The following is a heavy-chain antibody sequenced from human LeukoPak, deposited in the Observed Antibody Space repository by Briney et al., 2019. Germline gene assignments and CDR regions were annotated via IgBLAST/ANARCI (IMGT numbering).Heavy chain of an antibody. V-gene: IGHV1-46*01. CDR1: GHTFTSYY. Sequence: VASVNVSCKASGHTFTSYYMHWVRQAPGQGLEWMGIINPSGGSTSYAQKFQGRVTMTRDTSTSTVYMELSSLRSEDTAVYYCARDSTAMVTYWGQGTLVTVSS. D-gene: IGHD5-18*01. J-gene: IGHJ4*02. CDR2: INPSGGST. CDR3: ARDSTAMVTY.